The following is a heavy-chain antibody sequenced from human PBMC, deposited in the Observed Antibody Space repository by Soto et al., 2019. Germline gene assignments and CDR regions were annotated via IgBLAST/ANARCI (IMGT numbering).Heavy chain of an antibody. CDR1: NFSISSGYY. Sequence: LSLTCTVSNFSISSGYYWGWIRQPPGKGLEWIATIYHTGRTYYNPSLKSRVTISVDTSKNQFSLKLSSVTAADTAVYYCARGIAAAGNDWFDPWGQGTLVTVSS. J-gene: IGHJ5*02. V-gene: IGHV4-38-2*02. CDR2: IYHTGRT. CDR3: ARGIAAAGNDWFDP. D-gene: IGHD6-13*01.